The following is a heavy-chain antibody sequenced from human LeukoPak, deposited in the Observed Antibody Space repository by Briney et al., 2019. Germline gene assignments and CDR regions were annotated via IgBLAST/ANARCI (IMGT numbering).Heavy chain of an antibody. J-gene: IGHJ3*02. Sequence: PGESLKISCKGSGYSFTSYWIGWVRQMPGKGLEWMGIIYPGDSDTRYSPSFQGQVTISADKSISTAYLQWSSLKASDTAMYYCARPPLYDSSGYYYFGAFDIWGQGTMVTVSS. CDR2: IYPGDSDT. V-gene: IGHV5-51*01. D-gene: IGHD3-22*01. CDR3: ARPPLYDSSGYYYFGAFDI. CDR1: GYSFTSYW.